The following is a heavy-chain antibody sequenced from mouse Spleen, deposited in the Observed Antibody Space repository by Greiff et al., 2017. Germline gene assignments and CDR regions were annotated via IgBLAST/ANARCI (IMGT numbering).Heavy chain of an antibody. V-gene: IGHV5-9-3*01. Sequence: EVQGVESGGGLVKLGGSLKLSCAASGFTFSSYAMSWVRQTPEKRLEWVATISSGGGNTYYPDSVKGRFTISRDNAKNTLYLQMSSLKSEDTAMYYCARPFTTAYWYFDVWGAGTTVTVSS. CDR2: ISSGGGNT. CDR3: ARPFTTAYWYFDV. CDR1: GFTFSSYA. J-gene: IGHJ1*01. D-gene: IGHD1-2*01.